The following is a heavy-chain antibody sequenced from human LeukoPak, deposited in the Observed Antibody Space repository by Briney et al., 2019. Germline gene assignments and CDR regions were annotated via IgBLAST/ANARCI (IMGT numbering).Heavy chain of an antibody. CDR2: IYYSGST. CDR3: ARGYATVTTFSRWYFDL. V-gene: IGHV4-31*03. CDR1: GGSISSGGYY. J-gene: IGHJ2*01. Sequence: SETLSLTCTVSGGSISSGGYYWSWIRQHPGKGLEWIGYIYYSGSTYYNPSLKSRVTISVDTSKNQFSLKLSSVTAADTAVYYCARGYATVTTFSRWYFDLWGRGTLVTVSS. D-gene: IGHD4-17*01.